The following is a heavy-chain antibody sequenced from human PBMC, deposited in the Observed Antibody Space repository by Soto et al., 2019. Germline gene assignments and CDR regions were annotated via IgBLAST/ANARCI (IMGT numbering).Heavy chain of an antibody. V-gene: IGHV4-31*03. CDR3: ARADRKSGYSSSWVFDS. J-gene: IGHJ4*02. CDR2: IYYSGST. D-gene: IGHD6-13*01. Sequence: QVQLQESGPGLVKPSQTLSLICTVSGGSINSGGYYWIWIRQHPGKGLEWIGYIYYSGSTYYNPFLRSRVTISARASENQFSRKLSSVTAADTAVYFWARADRKSGYSSSWVFDSGGQGTLVHVSS. CDR1: GGSINSGGYY.